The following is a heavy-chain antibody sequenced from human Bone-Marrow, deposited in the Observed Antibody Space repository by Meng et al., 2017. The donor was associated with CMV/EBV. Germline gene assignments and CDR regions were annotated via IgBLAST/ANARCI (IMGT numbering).Heavy chain of an antibody. D-gene: IGHD2-2*01. CDR2: IYSGGST. V-gene: IGHV3-53*01. J-gene: IGHJ6*02. Sequence: GESLKISCVVSGFTVSMNHMSWVRQAPGKGLEWVSVIYSGGSTYYADSVKGRFTISRDNSKNTLYLQMNSLRAEDTAVYYCARDEEMGPAAQNYYGMDVWAQGTTVTVSS. CDR1: GFTVSMNH. CDR3: ARDEEMGPAAQNYYGMDV.